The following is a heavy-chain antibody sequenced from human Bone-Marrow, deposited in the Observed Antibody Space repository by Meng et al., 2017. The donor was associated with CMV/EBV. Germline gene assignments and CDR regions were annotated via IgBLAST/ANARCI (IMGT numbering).Heavy chain of an antibody. V-gene: IGHV3-48*04. CDR3: ARAVGGCSSTSCYTPYFQH. CDR1: GFTFSSYS. D-gene: IGHD2-2*02. J-gene: IGHJ1*01. CDR2: ISSSSSTI. Sequence: GGSLRLSCAASGFTFSSYSMNWVRQAPGKGLEWVSYISSSSSTIYYADSVKGRFTISRDNAKNSLYLQMNSLRAEDTAVYYCARAVGGCSSTSCYTPYFQHWGQGTLVTVSS.